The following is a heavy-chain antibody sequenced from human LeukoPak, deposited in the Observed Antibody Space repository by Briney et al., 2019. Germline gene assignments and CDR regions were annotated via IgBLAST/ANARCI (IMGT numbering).Heavy chain of an antibody. Sequence: SETLSLTCTVSGGSISSYYWSWIRQPPGKGLEWIGYISYSGSTSSNPSLRSRVTISVDTSKNQFSLRLTSVTAADTAMYYCARGGQLNWFEIWGQGTLVTVSS. J-gene: IGHJ5*02. CDR3: ARGGQLNWFEI. D-gene: IGHD5-18*01. CDR1: GGSISSYY. V-gene: IGHV4-59*01. CDR2: ISYSGST.